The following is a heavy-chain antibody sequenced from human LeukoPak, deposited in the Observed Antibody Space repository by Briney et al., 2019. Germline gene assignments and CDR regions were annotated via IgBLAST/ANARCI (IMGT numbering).Heavy chain of an antibody. CDR3: ARGNLEWFGELLFPHDPPRNWFDP. V-gene: IGHV3-33*01. J-gene: IGHJ5*02. CDR1: GFTFSNYG. CDR2: IWDDGSTK. Sequence: PGGSLRLSCTASGFTFSNYGMHWVRQAPGKGLEWVAVIWDDGSTKYYADSVKGRFTISRDNSNNTLYLQMTSLRAEDTAVYYCARGNLEWFGELLFPHDPPRNWFDPWGQGTLVTVSS. D-gene: IGHD3-10*01.